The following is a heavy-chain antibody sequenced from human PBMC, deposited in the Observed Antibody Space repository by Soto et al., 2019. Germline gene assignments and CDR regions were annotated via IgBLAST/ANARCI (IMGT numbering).Heavy chain of an antibody. CDR1: GYTFTSYG. D-gene: IGHD3-9*01. J-gene: IGHJ3*02. V-gene: IGHV1-18*01. CDR3: ARDRILRYFDWQNPDAFDI. Sequence: GASVKVSCKASGYTFTSYGISWVRQAPGQGLEWMGWISAYNGNTNYAQKLQGRVTMTTDTSTSTAYMELRSLRSDDTAVYYCARDRILRYFDWQNPDAFDIWGQGTMVTVSS. CDR2: ISAYNGNT.